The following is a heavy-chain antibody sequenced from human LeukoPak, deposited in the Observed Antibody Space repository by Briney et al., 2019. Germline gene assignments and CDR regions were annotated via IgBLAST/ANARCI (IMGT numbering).Heavy chain of an antibody. V-gene: IGHV5-51*01. Sequence: ESLKISCKGSGYSFTNYWIGWVRQMPGKGLEWMGIIWPGDSTTRYSPSFQGQVTISADKSLSTAYLQWSSLKASDTHMYYCARHPAFTGVPARPFDYWGPGILVTVSS. CDR1: GYSFTNYW. CDR2: IWPGDSTT. D-gene: IGHD1-14*01. J-gene: IGHJ4*02. CDR3: ARHPAFTGVPARPFDY.